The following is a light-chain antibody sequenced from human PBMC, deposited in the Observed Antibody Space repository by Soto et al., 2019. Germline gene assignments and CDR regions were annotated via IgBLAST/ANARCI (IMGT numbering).Light chain of an antibody. Sequence: DIQMTQSPSSLSASVGDRVTITCRASQTISTYLNWYQQEPGKAPKRRIYAASSLESGVPSRFSGSESGTDFTLPISSMQPEDFAAYYCQQSHGIPYTFGQGTKLEIK. J-gene: IGKJ2*01. CDR2: AAS. V-gene: IGKV1-39*01. CDR3: QQSHGIPYT. CDR1: QTISTY.